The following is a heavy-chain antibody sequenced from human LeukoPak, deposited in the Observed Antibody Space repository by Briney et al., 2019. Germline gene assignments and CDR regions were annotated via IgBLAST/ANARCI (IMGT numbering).Heavy chain of an antibody. CDR3: ARDFDWLLYRGPIDY. CDR2: ISYDGSNK. Sequence: GGSLRLSCAASGFTFSSYAMHWVRQAPGKGLEWVAVISYDGSNKYYADSVKGRFTISRDNSKNTLYLQMSSLRAEDTAVYYCARDFDWLLYRGPIDYWGQGTLVTVSS. D-gene: IGHD3-9*01. CDR1: GFTFSSYA. V-gene: IGHV3-30*04. J-gene: IGHJ4*02.